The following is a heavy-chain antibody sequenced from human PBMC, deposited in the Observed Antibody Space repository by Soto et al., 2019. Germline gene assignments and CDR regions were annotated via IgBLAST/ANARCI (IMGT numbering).Heavy chain of an antibody. D-gene: IGHD3-9*01. Sequence: ASVKVSCKASGYTLTSYGISWVRQAPGQGLEWMGWINAYNGNTNYAQKLQGRVTMTTDTSASTAYMELSSLRSEDTAVYYCARTGMSPLNYYYYGMDVWGQGTTVTVSS. J-gene: IGHJ6*02. CDR3: ARTGMSPLNYYYYGMDV. CDR2: INAYNGNT. CDR1: GYTLTSYG. V-gene: IGHV1-18*01.